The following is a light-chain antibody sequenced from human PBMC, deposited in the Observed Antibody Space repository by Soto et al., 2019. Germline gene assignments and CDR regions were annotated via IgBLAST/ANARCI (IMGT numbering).Light chain of an antibody. V-gene: IGLV4-69*01. CDR3: QTWGTGIHVWV. J-gene: IGLJ3*02. CDR1: SGHSSYA. Sequence: QPVLTQSPSASASLGASVKLTCTLSSGHSSYAIAWHQQQPEKGPRYLMKLNSDGSHSKGDGIPDRFSGSSSGAERYLTISSLQSEDEADYYCQTWGTGIHVWVFGGGTKLTVL. CDR2: LNSDGSH.